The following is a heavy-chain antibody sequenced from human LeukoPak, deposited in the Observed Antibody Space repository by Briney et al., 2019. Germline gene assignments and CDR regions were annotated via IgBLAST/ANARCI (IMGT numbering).Heavy chain of an antibody. CDR3: ARDYTYYDFWSGYSYYYYMDV. D-gene: IGHD3-3*01. CDR2: ISYDGSNK. CDR1: GFTFSSYA. V-gene: IGHV3-30*04. J-gene: IGHJ6*03. Sequence: GRSLRLSCAASGFTFSSYAMHWVRQAPGKGLEWVAVISYDGSNKYYADSVKGRFTISRDNSKNTLYLQMNSLRAEDTAVYYCARDYTYYDFWSGYSYYYYMDVWGKGTTVTVSS.